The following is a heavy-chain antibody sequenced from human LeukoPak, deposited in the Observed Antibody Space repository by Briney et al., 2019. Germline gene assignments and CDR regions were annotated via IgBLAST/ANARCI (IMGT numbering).Heavy chain of an antibody. CDR3: ARAWPRDGYKY. Sequence: ASVTVSCKASVYTFTSYDINWVRQATGQGLEWMGWMNPNSGNTGYAQKFQGRVTITSNTSISTAYMELSSLRSEDTAVYYCARAWPRDGYKYWGQGTLVTVSS. V-gene: IGHV1-8*03. D-gene: IGHD5-24*01. CDR1: VYTFTSYD. CDR2: MNPNSGNT. J-gene: IGHJ4*02.